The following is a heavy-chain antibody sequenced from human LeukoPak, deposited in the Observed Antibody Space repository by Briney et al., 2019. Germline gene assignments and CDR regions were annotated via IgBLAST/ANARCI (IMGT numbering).Heavy chain of an antibody. J-gene: IGHJ4*02. CDR1: GYTFTGYY. D-gene: IGHD3-22*01. V-gene: IGHV1-2*02. Sequence: RASVKVSCKASGYTFTGYYMHWVRQAPGQGLEWMGWINPNSGGTNYAQKFQGRVTMTRDTSISTAFMDLSRLRSDDTAVYYCARVKTMIVVVRLFDYWGQGTQVTVSS. CDR3: ARVKTMIVVVRLFDY. CDR2: INPNSGGT.